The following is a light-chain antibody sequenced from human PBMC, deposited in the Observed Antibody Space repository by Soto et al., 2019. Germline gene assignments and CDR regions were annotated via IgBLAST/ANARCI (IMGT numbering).Light chain of an antibody. V-gene: IGKV1-39*01. CDR2: GVS. CDR1: QSTGSY. J-gene: IGKJ1*01. CDR3: QQSYSLPRT. Sequence: DIQMTQSPSPLSASVGDRVTITCRASQSTGSYLNWYQQKPGKAPKLLISGVSTLQSGVASRFSGSGSGTGFTLTITPLQPDDFAIYYCQQSYSLPRTFGQGTKV.